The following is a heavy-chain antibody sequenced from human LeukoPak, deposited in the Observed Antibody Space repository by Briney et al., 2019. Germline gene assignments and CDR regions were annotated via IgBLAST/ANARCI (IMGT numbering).Heavy chain of an antibody. J-gene: IGHJ4*02. CDR2: INHSGST. Sequence: SETLSLTCTVSGGSISGSSFYWGWIRQPPRKGLEWIGEINHSGSTNYNPSLKSRVTISVDTSKNQFSLKLSSVTAADTAVYYCARRRSIAAVREDFDYWGQGTLVTVSS. V-gene: IGHV4-39*07. CDR3: ARRRSIAAVREDFDY. CDR1: GGSISGSSFY. D-gene: IGHD6-13*01.